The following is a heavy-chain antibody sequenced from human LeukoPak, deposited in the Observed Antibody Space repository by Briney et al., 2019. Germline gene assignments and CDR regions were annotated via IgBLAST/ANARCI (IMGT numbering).Heavy chain of an antibody. CDR2: ISSSSSYI. CDR3: AREPPVFVVVQAAMGDDAFDI. V-gene: IGHV3-21*01. J-gene: IGHJ3*02. D-gene: IGHD2-2*01. CDR1: GFTFSGYA. Sequence: GGSLRLSCAASGFTFSGYAMSWVRHAPGKGLEWVSSISSSSSYIYYADSVKGRFTISRDNAKNSLYLQMNSLRAEDTAVYYCAREPPVFVVVQAAMGDDAFDIWGQGTMVTVSS.